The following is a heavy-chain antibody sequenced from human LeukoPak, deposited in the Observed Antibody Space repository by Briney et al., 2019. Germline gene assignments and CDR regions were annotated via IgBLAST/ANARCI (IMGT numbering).Heavy chain of an antibody. CDR1: GGPISSYY. D-gene: IGHD3-10*01. V-gene: IGHV4-4*07. CDR2: IYTSGST. CDR3: ARGLAYYGSGSSNWFDP. J-gene: IGHJ5*02. Sequence: SETLSLTCTVSGGPISSYYWSWIRQPAGKGLEWIGRIYTSGSTNYNPSLKSRVTMSVDTSKNQFSLKLSSVTAADTAVYYCARGLAYYGSGSSNWFDPWGQGTLVTVSS.